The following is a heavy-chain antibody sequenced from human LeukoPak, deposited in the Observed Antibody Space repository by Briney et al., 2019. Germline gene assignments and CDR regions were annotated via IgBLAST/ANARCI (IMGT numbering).Heavy chain of an antibody. CDR1: GFTFSSYA. CDR3: AKDRSSSYSFDY. V-gene: IGHV3-23*01. J-gene: IGHJ4*02. D-gene: IGHD2-2*01. CDR2: ISGSGGST. Sequence: GGSLRLSCAASGFTFSSYAMSWVRQAPGKGLEWVSAISGSGGSTYYADSVKGRFTISRDNSKNTLYLQMNSLRGEDTAVYYCAKDRSSSYSFDYWGQGTLVTVSS.